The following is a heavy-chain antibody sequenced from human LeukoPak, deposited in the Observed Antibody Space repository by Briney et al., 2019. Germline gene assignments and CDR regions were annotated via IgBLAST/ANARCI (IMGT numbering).Heavy chain of an antibody. J-gene: IGHJ4*02. Sequence: GGSLRLSCAASGFTFSSYGMHWVRQAPVKGLAWVAVIWYDGSNKYYADSVKGRFTISRDNSKNTLYLQMNSLRAEDTAVYYCAKDRSDYDSSGYETYYFDYWGQGTLVTVSS. CDR2: IWYDGSNK. V-gene: IGHV3-33*06. CDR3: AKDRSDYDSSGYETYYFDY. CDR1: GFTFSSYG. D-gene: IGHD3-22*01.